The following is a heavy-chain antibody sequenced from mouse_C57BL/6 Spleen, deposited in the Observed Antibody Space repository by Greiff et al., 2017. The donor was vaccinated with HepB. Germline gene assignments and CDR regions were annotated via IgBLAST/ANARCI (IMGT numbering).Heavy chain of an antibody. CDR1: GYAFTNYL. Sequence: LVESGAELVRPGTSVKVSCKASGYAFTNYLIEWVKQRPGQGLEWIGVINPGSGGTNYNEKFKGKATLTADKSSSTAYMQLSSLTSEDSAVYFCARSSFITTVVAPFDYWGQGTTLTVSS. CDR2: INPGSGGT. V-gene: IGHV1-54*01. J-gene: IGHJ2*01. CDR3: ARSSFITTVVAPFDY. D-gene: IGHD1-1*01.